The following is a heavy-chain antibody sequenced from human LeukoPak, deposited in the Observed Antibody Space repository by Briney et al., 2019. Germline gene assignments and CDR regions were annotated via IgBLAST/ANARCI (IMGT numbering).Heavy chain of an antibody. CDR1: GGSFSGYY. V-gene: IGHV4-34*01. Sequence: SETLSLTCAVSGGSFSGYYWSWIRLPPGKGLEWIGEINHSGSTNYNPSLKSRVTISVDTSKNQFSLKLSSVTAADTAVYYCASTHGGRWLQFKGSRGAFDIWGQGTMVTVSS. J-gene: IGHJ3*02. CDR3: ASTHGGRWLQFKGSRGAFDI. D-gene: IGHD5-24*01. CDR2: INHSGST.